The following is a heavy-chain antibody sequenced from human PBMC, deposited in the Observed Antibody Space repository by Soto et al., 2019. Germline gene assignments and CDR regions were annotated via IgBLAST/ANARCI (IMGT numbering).Heavy chain of an antibody. Sequence: LRLSCAAPGLTFSSYGMHWVRQARGKGLDWVAVIWYDGSNKYYADSVKGRFTISRDNSKNKLYLQMNSLRAEDTAVYYCERAGGLDYSKKNQFDYWGQGTLVTVSS. CDR3: ERAGGLDYSKKNQFDY. V-gene: IGHV3-33*01. J-gene: IGHJ4*02. D-gene: IGHD4-4*01. CDR2: IWYDGSNK. CDR1: GLTFSSYG.